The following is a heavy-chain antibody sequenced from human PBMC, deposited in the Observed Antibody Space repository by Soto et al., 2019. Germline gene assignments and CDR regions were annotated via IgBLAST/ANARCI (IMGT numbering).Heavy chain of an antibody. V-gene: IGHV1-18*01. J-gene: IGHJ4*02. Sequence: ASVKVSCKASGYTFTSYGISWVRQAPGQGLEWMGWISAYNGNTNYAQKLQDRVTMTTDTSTSTAYMELRSLRSDDTAVYYCARDLGRITIFGVVIAPLNYWGQGTLVTVSS. CDR3: ARDLGRITIFGVVIAPLNY. D-gene: IGHD3-3*01. CDR2: ISAYNGNT. CDR1: GYTFTSYG.